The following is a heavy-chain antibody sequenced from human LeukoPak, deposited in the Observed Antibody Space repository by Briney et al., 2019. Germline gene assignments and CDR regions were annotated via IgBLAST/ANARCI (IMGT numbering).Heavy chain of an antibody. D-gene: IGHD3-3*01. J-gene: IGHJ4*02. CDR3: AKVAHDFWSGSYFDY. V-gene: IGHV3-53*01. CDR1: GFTVSSNY. CDR2: IYSGGNT. Sequence: GGSLRLSCAASGFTVSSNYMSWVRQAPGKGLEWVSVIYSGGNTFYADFVKGRFTISRDNSKNTPYLQMNSLRAEDTAVYYCAKVAHDFWSGSYFDYWGQGTLVTVSS.